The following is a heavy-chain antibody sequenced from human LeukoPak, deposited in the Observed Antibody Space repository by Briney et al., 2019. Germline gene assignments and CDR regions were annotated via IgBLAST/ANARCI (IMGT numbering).Heavy chain of an antibody. J-gene: IGHJ4*02. CDR2: IYYSGST. CDR1: GGSISSYY. V-gene: IGHV4-59*01. CDR3: ARDEVAAAGLDY. D-gene: IGHD6-13*01. Sequence: SETLSLTCTVSGGSISSYYWSWIRQPPGKGLEWIGYIYYSGSTNYNPSLKSRVTISVDTSKNQFSLKLSSVTAADTAVYYCARDEVAAAGLDYWGQGTLVTVSS.